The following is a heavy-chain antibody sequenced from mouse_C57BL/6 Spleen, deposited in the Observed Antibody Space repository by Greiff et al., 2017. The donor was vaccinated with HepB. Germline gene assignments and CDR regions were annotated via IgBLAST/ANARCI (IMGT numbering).Heavy chain of an antibody. CDR3: ARITTVVATYAMDY. Sequence: VQLQQSGPGLVKPSQSLSLTCSVTGYSITSGYSLHWIRQFPGNQLEWIGYISYDGSNNYNPSLKNRFSISRDTSKNQFFLKLNSVTTEDTATYYCARITTVVATYAMDYWGQGTSVTVSS. CDR2: ISYDGSN. J-gene: IGHJ4*01. D-gene: IGHD1-1*01. CDR1: GYSITSGYS. V-gene: IGHV3-6*01.